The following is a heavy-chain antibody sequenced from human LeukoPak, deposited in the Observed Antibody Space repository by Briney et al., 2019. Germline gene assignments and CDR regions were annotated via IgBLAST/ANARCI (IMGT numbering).Heavy chain of an antibody. CDR3: AREIPTYGYSESHFDY. CDR2: IRYDGSNK. D-gene: IGHD5-18*01. Sequence: GGSLRLSCAASGFIFSSYGMHWVRQAPGKGLEWVAFIRYDGSNKYYADPVKGRFTISRDNSKNTLYLQVNSLRAEDTAVYYCAREIPTYGYSESHFDYWGQGNLVTVSS. CDR1: GFIFSSYG. V-gene: IGHV3-30*02. J-gene: IGHJ4*02.